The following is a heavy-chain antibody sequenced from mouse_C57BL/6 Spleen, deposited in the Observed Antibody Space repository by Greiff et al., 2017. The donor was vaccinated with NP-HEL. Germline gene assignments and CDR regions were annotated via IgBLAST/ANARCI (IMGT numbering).Heavy chain of an antibody. CDR2: IDPATGNT. CDR3: ARSVITTVVEGWFAY. V-gene: IGHV14-3*01. Sequence: VQLKESVAELVRPGASVKLSCTASGFNIKYTYMHWVKQRPEQGLEWIGRIDPATGNTKYAPKFQGKATITADTSSNTAYLQLSSLTSEDTAIYYCARSVITTVVEGWFAYWGQGTLVTVSA. D-gene: IGHD1-1*01. CDR1: GFNIKYTY. J-gene: IGHJ3*01.